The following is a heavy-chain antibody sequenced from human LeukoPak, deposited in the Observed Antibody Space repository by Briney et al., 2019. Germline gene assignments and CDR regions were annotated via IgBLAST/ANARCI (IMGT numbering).Heavy chain of an antibody. Sequence: SETLSLTCTVSGGSISSSSYYWGWIRQPPGKGLEWIGSIYNSGSTYYNPSLKSRVTISVDTSKNQFSLKLSSVTVADTAVYYCARITLGGVNAPDYWGQGTLITVSS. V-gene: IGHV4-39*01. CDR3: ARITLGGVNAPDY. J-gene: IGHJ4*02. CDR1: GGSISSSSYY. D-gene: IGHD3-16*01. CDR2: IYNSGST.